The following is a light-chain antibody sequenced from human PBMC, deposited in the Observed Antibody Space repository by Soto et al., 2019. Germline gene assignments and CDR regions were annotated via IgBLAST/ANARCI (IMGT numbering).Light chain of an antibody. CDR3: QQANSFPIT. J-gene: IGKJ5*01. Sequence: DIQLTQSASSVSSSLGDRVSITCQASQGINSWLAWYKKKPGRAPKLLSYAASSLQNGVPSRFSGSESGTDFTLTISNLQPEDCAIYFCQQANSFPITVGQGTRLEI. CDR1: QGINSW. V-gene: IGKV1-12*01. CDR2: AAS.